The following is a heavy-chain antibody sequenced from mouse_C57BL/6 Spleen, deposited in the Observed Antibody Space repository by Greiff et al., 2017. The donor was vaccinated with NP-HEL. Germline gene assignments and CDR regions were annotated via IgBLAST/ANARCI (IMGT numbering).Heavy chain of an antibody. V-gene: IGHV1-52*01. D-gene: IGHD6-1*01. CDR2: IDPSDSET. J-gene: IGHJ2*01. Sequence: VQLQQPGAELVRPGSSVKLSCKASGYTFTSYWMHWVKQRPIQGLEWIGNIDPSDSETHYNQKFKDKATLTVDKSSSTAYMQLSSLTSEDSAVYYCARSYATTRYFDYWGKGTTLTVSS. CDR1: GYTFTSYW. CDR3: ARSYATTRYFDY.